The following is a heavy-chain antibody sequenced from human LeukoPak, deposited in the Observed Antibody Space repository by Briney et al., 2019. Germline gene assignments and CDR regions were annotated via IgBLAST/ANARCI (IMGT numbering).Heavy chain of an antibody. CDR1: GFTFSSYW. J-gene: IGHJ5*02. V-gene: IGHV3-74*01. CDR3: ARELGCSGGSCYLSWFDP. D-gene: IGHD2-15*01. Sequence: GGSLRLSCAASGFTFSSYWMHWVRQAPGKGLVWVSRINSDGSSTSYADYVKGRFTISRDNDKNTLYLQMNSLRAEDTAVYYCARELGCSGGSCYLSWFDPWGQGTLVTVSS. CDR2: INSDGSST.